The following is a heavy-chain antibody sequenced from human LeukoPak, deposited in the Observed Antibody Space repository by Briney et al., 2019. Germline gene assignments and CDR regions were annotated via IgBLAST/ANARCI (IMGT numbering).Heavy chain of an antibody. CDR1: GFTFSSYA. CDR2: ISGSGGST. J-gene: IGHJ4*02. Sequence: GGSLRLSCAASGFTFSSYAMSWVRQAPGKGLEWVSAISGSGGSTYYADSVKGRFTISRDNSKNTLYLQMNSLRAEDTAVYYCAKDPNYYGSGSYLDWGQGTLVTVSS. D-gene: IGHD3-10*01. V-gene: IGHV3-23*01. CDR3: AKDPNYYGSGSYLD.